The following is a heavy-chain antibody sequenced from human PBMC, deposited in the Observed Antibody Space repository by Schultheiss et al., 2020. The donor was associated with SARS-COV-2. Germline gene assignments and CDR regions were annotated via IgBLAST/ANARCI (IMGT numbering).Heavy chain of an antibody. CDR2: INHSGST. Sequence: SETLSLTCAVYGGSFSDYSWSWIRQPPGKGLEWIGEINHSGSTNYNPSLKSRVTISVDTSKNQFSLKLSSVTAADTAVYYCGRQGGPEQEIDSWGQGTLVTVSS. V-gene: IGHV4-34*01. J-gene: IGHJ4*02. CDR1: GGSFSDYS. CDR3: GRQGGPEQEIDS. D-gene: IGHD3-16*01.